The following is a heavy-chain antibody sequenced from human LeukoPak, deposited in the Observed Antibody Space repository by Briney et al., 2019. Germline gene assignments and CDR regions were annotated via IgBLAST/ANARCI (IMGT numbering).Heavy chain of an antibody. CDR1: GYTFTSYY. D-gene: IGHD2-21*02. CDR2: INPSGGST. Sequence: GASVKVSCKASGYTFTSYYMHWVRQAPGQGLEWMGIINPSGGSTSYTQKFQGRVTMTRVTSTSTVYMELSSLRSEDTAVYYCARKYWGGDCSHANNWFDPWGQGTLVTVSS. J-gene: IGHJ5*02. V-gene: IGHV1-46*01. CDR3: ARKYWGGDCSHANNWFDP.